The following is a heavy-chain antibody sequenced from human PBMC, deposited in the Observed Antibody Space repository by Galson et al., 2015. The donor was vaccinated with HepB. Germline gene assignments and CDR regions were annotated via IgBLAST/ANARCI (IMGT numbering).Heavy chain of an antibody. V-gene: IGHV7-4-1*02. CDR1: GYSFTNYP. J-gene: IGHJ3*02. CDR3: AREGFGDIMKRSVGDALDI. CDR2: INTNTGNP. Sequence: SVKVSCKASGYSFTNYPINWVRQAPGQGLEWMGWINTNTGNPTYAQGFTGRFVFSFDTTVSTAFLQISSLKAEDTAVYFCAREGFGDIMKRSVGDALDIWGQGTTVTVSS. D-gene: IGHD4-17*01.